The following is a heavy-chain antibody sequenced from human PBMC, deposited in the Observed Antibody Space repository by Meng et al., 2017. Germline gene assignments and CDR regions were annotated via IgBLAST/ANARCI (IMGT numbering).Heavy chain of an antibody. V-gene: IGHV3-48*03. CDR3: ARMGIIAVAGKYYYYYGMDV. CDR2: ISSSGSTI. Sequence: GESLKISCAASGFTFSSYEMNWVRQAPGKGLEWVSYISSSGSTIYYADSVKGRFTISRDNAKNSLYLQMNSLRAEDTAVYYCARMGIIAVAGKYYYYYGMDVWGQGTTVTVSS. CDR1: GFTFSSYE. D-gene: IGHD6-19*01. J-gene: IGHJ6*02.